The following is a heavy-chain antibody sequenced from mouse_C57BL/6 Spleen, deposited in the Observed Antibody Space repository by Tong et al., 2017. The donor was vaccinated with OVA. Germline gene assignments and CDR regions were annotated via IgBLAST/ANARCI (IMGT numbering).Heavy chain of an antibody. Sequence: VQLQQSGAELMKPGASVKISCKATGYTFSSYWIEWVKQRPGHGLEWIGEILPGSGSTNYNEKFKGKATFTADTSSNTAYMQLSSLTSEDSAVYYCARGATGAWFAYWGQGTLVTVSA. CDR3: ARGATGAWFAY. V-gene: IGHV1-9*01. CDR1: GYTFSSYW. CDR2: ILPGSGST. J-gene: IGHJ3*01.